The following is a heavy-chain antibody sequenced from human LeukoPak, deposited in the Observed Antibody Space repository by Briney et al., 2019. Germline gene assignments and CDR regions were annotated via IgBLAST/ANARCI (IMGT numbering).Heavy chain of an antibody. D-gene: IGHD7-27*01. CDR1: GGSISSYY. J-gene: IGHJ2*01. CDR3: ARELSNWGNWYSEL. Sequence: SETLSLTCTVSGGSISSYYWTWIRQPPGKGLEWIGYIYYTGSTNYNPSLKSRVTISEDTSKIQFSLKLSSVTAADTAVYYCARELSNWGNWYSELWGRGTLVTVSS. CDR2: IYYTGST. V-gene: IGHV4-59*01.